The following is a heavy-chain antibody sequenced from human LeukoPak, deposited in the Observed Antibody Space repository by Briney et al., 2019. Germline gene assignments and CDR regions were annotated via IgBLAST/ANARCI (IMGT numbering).Heavy chain of an antibody. Sequence: SETLSLTCTVSGYSISSGYYWGWIRQPPGKGLEWIGSIYHSGSTYYNPSLKSRVTISVDTSKNQFSLQLNSVTPEDTAVYYCARDAVGTPFDYWGQGTLVTVSS. J-gene: IGHJ4*02. D-gene: IGHD1-26*01. CDR1: GYSISSGYY. CDR2: IYHSGST. V-gene: IGHV4-38-2*02. CDR3: ARDAVGTPFDY.